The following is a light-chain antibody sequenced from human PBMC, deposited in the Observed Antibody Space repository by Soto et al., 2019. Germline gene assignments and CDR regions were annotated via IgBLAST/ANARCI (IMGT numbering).Light chain of an antibody. CDR2: AAS. J-gene: IGKJ2*01. CDR1: QSISSY. V-gene: IGKV1-39*01. Sequence: DIQMTQSPSSLFASVGDRVTITCRASQSISSYLNWYQQKPGKAPKLLINAASTLQSGVPSRFSGGGSGADFTLTISSLQPEDFATYYCQQSDSTPYTFGQGTKLEIK. CDR3: QQSDSTPYT.